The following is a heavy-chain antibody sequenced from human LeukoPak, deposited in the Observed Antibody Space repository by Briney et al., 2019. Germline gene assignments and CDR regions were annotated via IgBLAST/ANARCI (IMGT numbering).Heavy chain of an antibody. Sequence: PSETLSLTCTASGASSSTYYWSWIRQPPGEGLEWIAYIAPSGGAVYNPSLNSRLTVSVDTSKDQFSLKLNSVTAVDTAVYYCARHVATTVTRGYSCHPMDVWGKGTTVSVSS. CDR3: ARHVATTVTRGYSCHPMDV. CDR2: IAPSGGA. V-gene: IGHV4-4*09. CDR1: GASSSTYY. D-gene: IGHD4-17*01. J-gene: IGHJ6*03.